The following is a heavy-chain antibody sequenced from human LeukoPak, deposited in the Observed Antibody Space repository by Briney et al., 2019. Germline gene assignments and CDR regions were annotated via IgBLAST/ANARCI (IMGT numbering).Heavy chain of an antibody. CDR1: GYTFTVYY. J-gene: IGHJ3*02. CDR2: INPNSGGT. V-gene: IGHV1-2*02. CDR3: ARTIAVAGLDAFDI. Sequence: ASVKVSCKASGYTFTVYYMHWVRQAPGQGLEWMGWINPNSGGTNYAQKFQGRVTMTRDTSISTAYMELSRLRSDDTAVYYCARTIAVAGLDAFDIWGQGTMVTVSS. D-gene: IGHD6-19*01.